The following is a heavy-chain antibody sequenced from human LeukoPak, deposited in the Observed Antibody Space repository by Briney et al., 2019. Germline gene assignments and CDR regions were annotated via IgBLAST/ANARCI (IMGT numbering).Heavy chain of an antibody. J-gene: IGHJ4*02. V-gene: IGHV3-11*06. CDR2: ITNGSDIR. CDR1: GLRFSDYY. D-gene: IGHD1-14*01. Sequence: GGSLRLSCAASGLRFSDYYVSWIRQAPGKGLEWISYITNGSDIRHYAGSVEGRFTVSRDNAKNSLYLQMNSLRAEDTAIYYCARGTLFWGQGTLVTVSS. CDR3: ARGTLF.